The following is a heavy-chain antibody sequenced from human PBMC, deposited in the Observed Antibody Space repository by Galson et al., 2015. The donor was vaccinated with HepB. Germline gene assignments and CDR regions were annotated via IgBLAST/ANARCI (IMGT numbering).Heavy chain of an antibody. J-gene: IGHJ6*02. CDR2: IDWDDDK. V-gene: IGHV2-70*11. Sequence: PALVKPTQTLTLTCTFSGFSLRTSGMCVSWIRQPPGKALEWLARIDWDDDKYYSTSLKTRLTISKDTSKNQVVLTMTNMDPVDTATYYCAGGWDFYGMDVWGQGTTVTVSS. CDR1: GFSLRTSGMC. D-gene: IGHD6-19*01. CDR3: AGGWDFYGMDV.